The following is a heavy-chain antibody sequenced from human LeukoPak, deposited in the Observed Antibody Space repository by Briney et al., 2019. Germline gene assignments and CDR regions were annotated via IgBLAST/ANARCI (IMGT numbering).Heavy chain of an antibody. V-gene: IGHV3-7*05. Sequence: GGSLRLSCAASGFTFSSYSMNWVRQAPGKGLEWVANIKQDGSETYYVDSVKGRFTISRDNAKNSLYLQMNSLRAEDTALYYCAKKTYYYDTSNLGWFDPWGQGTLVTVSS. CDR2: IKQDGSET. D-gene: IGHD3-22*01. CDR1: GFTFSSYS. CDR3: AKKTYYYDTSNLGWFDP. J-gene: IGHJ5*02.